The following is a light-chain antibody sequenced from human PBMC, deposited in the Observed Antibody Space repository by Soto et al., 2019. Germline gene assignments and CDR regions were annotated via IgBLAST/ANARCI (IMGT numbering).Light chain of an antibody. CDR3: CLYAGSNWV. J-gene: IGLJ3*02. CDR2: EGS. V-gene: IGLV2-23*01. Sequence: QSALTQPASVSGSPGQSITISCTGTSSDVGSYNLVSWYQQHPGKAPKLMIYEGSKRPSGVSNRFSGSKSGNTASMTISVLQAEDAADYSCCLYAGSNWVFGGGTTLTVL. CDR1: SSDVGSYNL.